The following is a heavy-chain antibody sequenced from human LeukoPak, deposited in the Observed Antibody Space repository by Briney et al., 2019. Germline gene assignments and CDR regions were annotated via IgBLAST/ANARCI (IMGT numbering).Heavy chain of an antibody. CDR2: ISGSGGST. J-gene: IGHJ4*02. Sequence: GGSLRLSCAASGFTFSSYAMSWVRQAPGKGLEWVSAISGSGGSTYYADSVKGRFTISRDNSKNTLYLQMNSLRAEDTAVHYCAKGYRATTLADYWGQGTLVTVSS. V-gene: IGHV3-23*01. CDR3: AKGYRATTLADY. CDR1: GFTFSSYA. D-gene: IGHD1-26*01.